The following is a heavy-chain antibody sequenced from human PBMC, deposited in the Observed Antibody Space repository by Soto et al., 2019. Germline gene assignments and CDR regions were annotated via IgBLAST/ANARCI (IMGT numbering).Heavy chain of an antibody. V-gene: IGHV4-30-2*01. Sequence: SETLSLTCTVSGGSINSGDYSWTWIRQPPGKGLEWIGYIYHTGTTYYNTSLKSRVTISVDRSKNQFSLKLSSVTAADTAVYYCAAGGGLPRYYWGQGTLVT. J-gene: IGHJ4*02. CDR1: GGSINSGDYS. D-gene: IGHD5-12*01. CDR3: AAGGGLPRYY. CDR2: IYHTGTT.